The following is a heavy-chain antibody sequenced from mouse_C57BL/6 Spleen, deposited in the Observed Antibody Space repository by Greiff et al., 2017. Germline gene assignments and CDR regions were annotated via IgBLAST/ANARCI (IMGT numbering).Heavy chain of an antibody. CDR1: GFTFSDYG. CDR2: ISSGSSTI. CDR3: ARSWYFDV. J-gene: IGHJ1*03. Sequence: EVKLMESGGGLVKPGGSLKLSCAASGFTFSDYGMHWVRQAPETGLEWVAYISSGSSTIYYADTVKGRFTISRDNAKNTLFLQMTSLRSEDTAMYYCARSWYFDVWGTGTTVTVSS. V-gene: IGHV5-17*01.